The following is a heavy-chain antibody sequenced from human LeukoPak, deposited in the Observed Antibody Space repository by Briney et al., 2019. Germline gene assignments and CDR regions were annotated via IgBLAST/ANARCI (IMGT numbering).Heavy chain of an antibody. J-gene: IGHJ4*02. CDR2: INPNSGGT. Sequence: SVKVSCKASGYTFTGYYMHWVRQAPGQGLEWMGWINPNSGGTNYAQKFQGRVTMTRDTSISTAYMELSRLRSDDTAVYYCARSEYSSSAGSIDYWGQGTLVTVSS. CDR1: GYTFTGYY. CDR3: ARSEYSSSAGSIDY. V-gene: IGHV1-2*02. D-gene: IGHD6-6*01.